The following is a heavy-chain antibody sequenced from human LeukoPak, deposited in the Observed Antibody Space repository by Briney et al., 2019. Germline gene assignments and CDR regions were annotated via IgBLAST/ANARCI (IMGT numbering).Heavy chain of an antibody. J-gene: IGHJ6*03. CDR2: ISGSGGST. Sequence: GGSLRLSCAASGFTFSSSAMSWVRQAPGKGLEWVSAISGSGGSTYYADSVKGRFAISRDNSKNTLYLQMNSLRAEDTAVYYCAKEGFYCSGGSCYSFYYYYMDVWGKGTTVTVSS. CDR3: AKEGFYCSGGSCYSFYYYYMDV. CDR1: GFTFSSSA. V-gene: IGHV3-23*01. D-gene: IGHD2-15*01.